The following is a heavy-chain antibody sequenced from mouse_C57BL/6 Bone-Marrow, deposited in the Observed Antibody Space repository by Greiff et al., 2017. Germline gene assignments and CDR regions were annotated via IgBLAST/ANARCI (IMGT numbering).Heavy chain of an antibody. D-gene: IGHD2-4*01. CDR1: GYTFTSYW. CDR3: AREEIYYDYGSHFDY. Sequence: QVQLQQPGAELVKPGASVKLSCKASGYTFTSYWMQWVKQRPGQGLEWIGEIAPSDSYTNYNQKFKGKATLTVDTSSSTAYMQLSSLTSEDSAVYYCAREEIYYDYGSHFDYWGQGTTLTVSS. CDR2: IAPSDSYT. V-gene: IGHV1-50*01. J-gene: IGHJ2*01.